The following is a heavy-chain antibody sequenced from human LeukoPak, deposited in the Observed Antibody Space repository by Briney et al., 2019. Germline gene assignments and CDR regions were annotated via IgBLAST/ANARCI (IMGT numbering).Heavy chain of an antibody. V-gene: IGHV4-39*07. CDR1: GGSISSSSYY. CDR2: IYYSGST. D-gene: IGHD2-2*03. CDR3: ARLDREAFDI. J-gene: IGHJ3*02. Sequence: PSETLSLTCTVSGGSISSSSYYWGWIRQPPGKGLEWIGSIYYSGSTYYNPSLKSRVTISVDTSKNQFSLKLSSVTAADTAVYYCARLDREAFDIWGQGTMVTVSS.